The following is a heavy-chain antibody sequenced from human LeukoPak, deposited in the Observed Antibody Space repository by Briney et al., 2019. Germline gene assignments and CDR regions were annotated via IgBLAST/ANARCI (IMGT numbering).Heavy chain of an antibody. CDR1: GYTFTSYA. CDR3: ARGTIVVVPAAIYHFDY. V-gene: IGHV1-2*02. Sequence: ASVKVSCKASGYTFTSYAMNWVRQAPGQGLEWMGWINPNSGGTNYAQKFQGRVTMTRDTSISTAYMELSRLRSDDTAVYYCARGTIVVVPAAIYHFDYWGQGTLVTVSS. J-gene: IGHJ4*02. CDR2: INPNSGGT. D-gene: IGHD2-2*02.